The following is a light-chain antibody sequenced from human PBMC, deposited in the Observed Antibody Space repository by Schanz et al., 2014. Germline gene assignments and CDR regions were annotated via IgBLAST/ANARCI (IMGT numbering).Light chain of an antibody. Sequence: QSALTQPASVSGSPGQSITISCTGTSSDVGGYNFVSWYQQHPGKVPKLMIYDVSNRPSGVSSRFSGSKSGNTASLTISGLLAEDEADYHCSSHTAITTAVVFGGGTKLTVL. J-gene: IGLJ2*01. CDR1: SSDVGGYNF. CDR3: SSHTAITTAVV. CDR2: DVS. V-gene: IGLV2-14*01.